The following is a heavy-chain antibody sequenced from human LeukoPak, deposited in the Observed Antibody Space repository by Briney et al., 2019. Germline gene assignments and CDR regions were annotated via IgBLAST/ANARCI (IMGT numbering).Heavy chain of an antibody. CDR3: ERYTYYYDSRGYPVDY. V-gene: IGHV3-30*03. D-gene: IGHD3-22*01. Sequence: GRSLRLSCAASGFTFSSYGMHWVRQAPGKGLEWVAVISYDGSNKYYADSVKGRFTISRDNSKNTLYLQMNSLRAEDTAVYYCERYTYYYDSRGYPVDYWGQGTLVTVSS. CDR2: ISYDGSNK. CDR1: GFTFSSYG. J-gene: IGHJ4*02.